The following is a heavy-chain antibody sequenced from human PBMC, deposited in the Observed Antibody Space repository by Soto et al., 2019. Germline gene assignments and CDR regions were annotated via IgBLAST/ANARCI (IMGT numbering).Heavy chain of an antibody. D-gene: IGHD4-17*01. V-gene: IGHV3-30*18. CDR2: ISYDGNNK. Sequence: QVQLVESGGGGVQPGRSLRLSCAASGFIFSTYGMHWVRQAPGKGLEWLSVISYDGNNKYYADSVKGRFTISRDNSKNTLWLQMDSLRTEDTAVYYCAKDLLLTTITTVGDWGQGTMVTVSS. CDR1: GFIFSTYG. CDR3: AKDLLLTTITTVGD. J-gene: IGHJ4*02.